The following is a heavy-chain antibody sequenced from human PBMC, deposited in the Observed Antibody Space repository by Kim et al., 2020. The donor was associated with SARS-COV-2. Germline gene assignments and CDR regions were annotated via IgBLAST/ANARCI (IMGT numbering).Heavy chain of an antibody. Sequence: GGSLRLSCAASGFIFDDYAMHWVRQVPGKGLEWVSLISGDGGSTYYADSVKGRFTISRDNSKNSLYLQMNSLRTEDTALYYCAKGTHGANGYFDYWGQGTLVTVSS. D-gene: IGHD2-8*01. V-gene: IGHV3-43*02. J-gene: IGHJ4*02. CDR2: ISGDGGST. CDR1: GFIFDDYA. CDR3: AKGTHGANGYFDY.